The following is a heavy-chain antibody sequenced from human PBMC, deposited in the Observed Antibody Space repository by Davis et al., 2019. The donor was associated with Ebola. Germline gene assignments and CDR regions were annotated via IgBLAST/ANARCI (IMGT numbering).Heavy chain of an antibody. Sequence: GGSLRLSCAASGFTFSTAWMSWVRQAPGKGLEWVGRIKSKLDGGTTDYVAPVKGRFTISRDDSKNTLYLQMNSLKTEDTAVYYCTTGQYSYARGYWGQGTLVTVSS. V-gene: IGHV3-15*01. J-gene: IGHJ4*02. CDR1: GFTFSTAW. CDR3: TTGQYSYARGY. D-gene: IGHD5-18*01. CDR2: IKSKLDGGTT.